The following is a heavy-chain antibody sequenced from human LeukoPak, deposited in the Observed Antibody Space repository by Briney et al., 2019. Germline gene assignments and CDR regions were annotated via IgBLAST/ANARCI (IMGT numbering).Heavy chain of an antibody. J-gene: IGHJ5*02. V-gene: IGHV4-4*07. D-gene: IGHD2-2*01. Sequence: SETLSLTCIVSGGSISSYYWSWIRQPAGKGLEWIGRIYTSGSTNYNPSLKSRVTMSVDTSKNQFSLKLSSVTAADTAVYYCARDHIVVVPAAISWFDPWGQGTLVTVSS. CDR1: GGSISSYY. CDR3: ARDHIVVVPAAISWFDP. CDR2: IYTSGST.